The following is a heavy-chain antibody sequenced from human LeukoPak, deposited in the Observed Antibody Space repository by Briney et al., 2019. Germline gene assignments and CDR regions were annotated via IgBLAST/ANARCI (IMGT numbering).Heavy chain of an antibody. Sequence: GGSLRLSCAASGFTFSSYAMSWVRQAPGKGLEWVSAISGSGGSTYYAESVKGRFTISRDNSKNTLYLQMNSLRAEDTAVYYCAKVSGDYVWGSYRYGYWGQGTLVTVSS. V-gene: IGHV3-23*01. D-gene: IGHD3-16*02. CDR1: GFTFSSYA. J-gene: IGHJ4*02. CDR3: AKVSGDYVWGSYRYGY. CDR2: ISGSGGST.